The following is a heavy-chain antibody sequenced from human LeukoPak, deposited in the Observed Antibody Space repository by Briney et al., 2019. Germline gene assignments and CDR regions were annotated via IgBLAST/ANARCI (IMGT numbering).Heavy chain of an antibody. CDR3: ARWGAARPGYYYYYMDV. CDR1: GYSFTSYW. CDR2: IYPGDSDT. D-gene: IGHD6-6*01. J-gene: IGHJ6*03. Sequence: SGESLKISCKGSGYSFTSYWIGWVRQMPGKGLEWMGIIYPGDSDTRYSPSFQGQVTISADKSISTAYLQWSSLKASDTAMYYCARWGAARPGYYYYYMDVWGKGTTVTVSS. V-gene: IGHV5-51*01.